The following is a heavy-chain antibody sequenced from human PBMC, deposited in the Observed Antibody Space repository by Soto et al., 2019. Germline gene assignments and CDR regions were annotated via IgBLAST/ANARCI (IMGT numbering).Heavy chain of an antibody. Sequence: QVQLQQWGAGLLKPSETLSLTCAVYGGSFSGYYWSWIRQPPGKGLEWIGEINHSGSTNYNPSLKSRVTISVDTSKNQFSLKLSSVTAADTAVYYCARWGCSGGSCYFAWGQGTLVTVSS. J-gene: IGHJ5*02. V-gene: IGHV4-34*01. CDR2: INHSGST. CDR1: GGSFSGYY. CDR3: ARWGCSGGSCYFA. D-gene: IGHD2-15*01.